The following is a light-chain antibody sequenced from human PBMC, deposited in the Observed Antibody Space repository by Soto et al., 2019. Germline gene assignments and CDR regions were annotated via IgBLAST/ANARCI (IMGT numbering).Light chain of an antibody. CDR3: SSYTSSSTLV. Sequence: QSALTQPASVSGSPGQSITISCTGTSSDVVGYNYVSWYQQHPGKAPKLMIYDVSNRPSGVSNRFSGSKSGNTASLTISGLQAEDEADYYCSSYTSSSTLVFGTG. CDR1: SSDVVGYNY. CDR2: DVS. V-gene: IGLV2-14*01. J-gene: IGLJ1*01.